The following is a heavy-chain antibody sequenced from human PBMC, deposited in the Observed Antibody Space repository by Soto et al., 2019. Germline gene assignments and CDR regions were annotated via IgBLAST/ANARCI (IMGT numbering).Heavy chain of an antibody. Sequence: QVQLQESGPGLVKPSQTLSLTCTVSGGSISSGGYYWSWIRQHPGKGLEWIGYIYYSGSTYYNPSLRSRFPIAEAPSKTHSPRKGGLVTAGDRAVYYCARVEKGTIFGAVGAQGTTVTV. J-gene: IGHJ6*02. CDR3: ARVEKGTIFGAV. CDR1: GGSISSGGYY. V-gene: IGHV4-31*03. CDR2: IYYSGST. D-gene: IGHD3-10*01.